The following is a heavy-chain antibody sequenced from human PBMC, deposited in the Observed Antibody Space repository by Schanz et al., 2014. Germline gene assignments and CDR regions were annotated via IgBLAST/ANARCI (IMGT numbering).Heavy chain of an antibody. CDR2: ISPYNGNT. V-gene: IGHV1-18*01. Sequence: QVQLVQSGAEVKKPGASVKVSCKASGYTFTRSGISWVRQAPGQGLEWMGWISPYNGNTNYAQKFQGRVTITRDTLASTAYMELSSLRSEDTAVYYCARDGVDAAAGGNYWGQGILVPVSA. CDR3: ARDGVDAAAGGNY. CDR1: GYTFTRSG. D-gene: IGHD6-13*01. J-gene: IGHJ4*02.